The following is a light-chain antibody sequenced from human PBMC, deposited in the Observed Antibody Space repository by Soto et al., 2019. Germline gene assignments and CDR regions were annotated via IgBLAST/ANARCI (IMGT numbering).Light chain of an antibody. V-gene: IGLV1-44*01. CDR1: TSNIGRND. J-gene: IGLJ2*01. CDR3: ASWDDSLNAPV. CDR2: GHN. Sequence: QSVLNQPPSASGTPGQRGSLSCSGSTSNIGRNDVNWYQQLQGTAPKLLIYGHNQRPSGVPERFSGSKSGTSASLAIRGLQSEDEADYYCASWDDSLNAPVFGGGTKLTVL.